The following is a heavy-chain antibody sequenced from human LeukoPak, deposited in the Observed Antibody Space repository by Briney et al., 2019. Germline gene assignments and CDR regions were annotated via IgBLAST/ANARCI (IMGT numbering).Heavy chain of an antibody. CDR3: AKGLTVVYIDY. V-gene: IGHV3-30*18. Sequence: PWGSLRLSCAASGFTFSSYGMHWVRQAPGKGLEWVAVISYDGSNKYYADSVKGRFTISRDNSKNTLYLQMNSLRAEDTAVYYCAKGLTVVYIDYWGQGTLVTVSS. D-gene: IGHD4-23*01. J-gene: IGHJ4*02. CDR2: ISYDGSNK. CDR1: GFTFSSYG.